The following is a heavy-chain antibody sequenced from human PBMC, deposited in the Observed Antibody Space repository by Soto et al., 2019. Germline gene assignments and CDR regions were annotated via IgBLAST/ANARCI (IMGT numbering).Heavy chain of an antibody. J-gene: IGHJ4*02. CDR1: GFTFSSYA. V-gene: IGHV3-30-3*01. D-gene: IGHD3-10*01. CDR2: ISYDGSNK. CDR3: AFTMVRGVMTSPPDY. Sequence: QVQLVESGGGVVQPWISLRLSCAASGFTFSSYAMHWVRQAPGKGLEWVAVISYDGSNKYYADSVKGRFTISRDNSKNTRYLQMNSLRAEDTAVYYCAFTMVRGVMTSPPDYWGQGTLVTVSS.